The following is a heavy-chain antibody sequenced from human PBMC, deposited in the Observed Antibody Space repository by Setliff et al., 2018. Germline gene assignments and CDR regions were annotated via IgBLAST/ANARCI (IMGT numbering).Heavy chain of an antibody. V-gene: IGHV3-23*01. D-gene: IGHD4-17*01. Sequence: PGESLKISCVASSFNLANYAVTWVRQAPGKGLEWVSSIHSDGITTYYADSVKGRFTISRDNSRNTLSLQMNSLRAEDTASYYCARDPNGDYVGAFDPWGQGIVVTSPQ. CDR3: ARDPNGDYVGAFDP. CDR1: SFNLANYA. J-gene: IGHJ5*02. CDR2: IHSDGITT.